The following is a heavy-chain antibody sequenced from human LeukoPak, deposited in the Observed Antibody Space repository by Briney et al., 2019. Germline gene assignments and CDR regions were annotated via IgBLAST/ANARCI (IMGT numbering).Heavy chain of an antibody. CDR2: ISGDGGTA. CDR1: GFTFRSYA. J-gene: IGHJ4*02. V-gene: IGHV3-23*01. Sequence: GGSLRLSCAASGFTFRSYAMTWVRLAPGQGLEWVSGISGDGGTANYANSVKGRFTVSRDNSKNMLYLQMNSLRAEDTALYYCAKESXXXYPPYWGLGALVTVSS. CDR3: AKESXXXYPPY.